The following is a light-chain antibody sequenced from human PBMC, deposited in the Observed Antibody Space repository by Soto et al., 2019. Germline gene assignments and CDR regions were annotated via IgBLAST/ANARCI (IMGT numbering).Light chain of an antibody. CDR1: QAISNY. CDR3: QKFNAVPT. V-gene: IGKV1-27*01. J-gene: IGKJ4*01. Sequence: DIQMTQSPSSLSASLGDRVTITCRASQAISNYLAWYQKKPGKVPTLLISAASTLQSGVPCRFSGSGSGTDFTLTISSMQAEDVATYYCQKFNAVPTFGAGTKVEI. CDR2: AAS.